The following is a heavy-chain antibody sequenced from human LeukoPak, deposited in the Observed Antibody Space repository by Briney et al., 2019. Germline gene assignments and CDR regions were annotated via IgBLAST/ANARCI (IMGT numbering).Heavy chain of an antibody. J-gene: IGHJ6*03. CDR2: IYTSGST. CDR1: GGSISSYY. CDR3: ARISSTSHDDYYYYMDV. V-gene: IGHV4-4*07. Sequence: SETLSLTCTVSGGSISSYYWSWIRQPAGKGLEWIGRIYTSGSTNYNPSLKSRVTMSVDTSKNQFSLKLSSVTAADTAVYYCARISSTSHDDYYYYMDVWGKGTTVTISS. D-gene: IGHD2-2*01.